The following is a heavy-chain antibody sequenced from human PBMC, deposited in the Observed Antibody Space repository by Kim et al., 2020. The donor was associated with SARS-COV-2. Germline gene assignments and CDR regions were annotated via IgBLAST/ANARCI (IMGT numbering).Heavy chain of an antibody. CDR3: AKIVWCYYSRTDC. Sequence: GGSLRLSCAASGFTFSNYAMSWVRQAPGKGLEWVSAIIGGGGSTFYANSVKGRFTISRDNSKNVLYLQMNSLRGEDTAAYYCAKIVWCYYSRTDCWGQGPLVTVSS. CDR2: IIGGGGST. D-gene: IGHD3-22*01. V-gene: IGHV3-23*01. CDR1: GFTFSNYA. J-gene: IGHJ4*02.